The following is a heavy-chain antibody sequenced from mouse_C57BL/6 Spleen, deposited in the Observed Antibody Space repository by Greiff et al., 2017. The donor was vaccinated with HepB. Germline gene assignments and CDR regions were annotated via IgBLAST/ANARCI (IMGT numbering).Heavy chain of an antibody. CDR3: ARGNYYGSSYEYFDV. CDR1: GYTFTSYG. V-gene: IGHV1-81*01. CDR2: IYPRSGNT. J-gene: IGHJ1*03. Sequence: QVQLQQSGAELARPGASVKLSCKASGYTFTSYGISWVKQRTGQGLEWIGEIYPRSGNTYYNEKFKGKATLTADKSSSTAYMELRSLTSEDSAVYFCARGNYYGSSYEYFDVGGTGTTVTVSS. D-gene: IGHD1-1*01.